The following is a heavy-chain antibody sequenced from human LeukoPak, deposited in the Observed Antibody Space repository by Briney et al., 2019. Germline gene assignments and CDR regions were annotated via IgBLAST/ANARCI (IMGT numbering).Heavy chain of an antibody. Sequence: ETLSLTCSVSGDSITSSSHYWGWIRQPPGKGLEWIGNFSYSGSTYDNPSLKSRVTISVDRSKNQFSLRLSSVTAADTAVYYCARHPGIAVAGDAFDFWGPGKVVTVSS. V-gene: IGHV4-39*01. CDR1: GDSITSSSHY. CDR2: FSYSGST. D-gene: IGHD6-19*01. J-gene: IGHJ3*01. CDR3: ARHPGIAVAGDAFDF.